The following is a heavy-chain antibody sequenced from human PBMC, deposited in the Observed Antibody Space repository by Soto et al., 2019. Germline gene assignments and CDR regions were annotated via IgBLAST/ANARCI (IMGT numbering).Heavy chain of an antibody. Sequence: PSETLSLTCAVSGDSISSSFWWSWVRQPPGKGLEWIGEIYHTESTAYNPSLKSRVTISVDKSKNQFSLNLDSVTAADTAVYYCARYDFGTFDYWGRGILVTVSS. J-gene: IGHJ4*02. V-gene: IGHV4-4*02. CDR1: GDSISSSFW. D-gene: IGHD4-17*01. CDR3: ARYDFGTFDY. CDR2: IYHTEST.